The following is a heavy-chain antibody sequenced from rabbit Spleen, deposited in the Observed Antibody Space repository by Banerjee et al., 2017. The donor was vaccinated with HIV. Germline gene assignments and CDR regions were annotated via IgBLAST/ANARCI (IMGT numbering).Heavy chain of an antibody. J-gene: IGHJ4*01. Sequence: QEQLVESGGGLVKPGASLTLTCTASGFSFSSSYYMCWVRQAPGKGLELIACIYAGSSGSTWYASWAKSGLSTSKTSSTTATLQKNSMTAADAATYFCARDWTNVIGRDFGLWGPGTLVTVS. CDR3: ARDWTNVIGRDFGL. CDR1: GFSFSSSYY. CDR2: IYAGSSGST. D-gene: IGHD1-1*01. V-gene: IGHV1S45*01.